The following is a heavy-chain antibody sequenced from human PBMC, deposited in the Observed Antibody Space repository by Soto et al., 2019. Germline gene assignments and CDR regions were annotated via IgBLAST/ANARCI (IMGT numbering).Heavy chain of an antibody. J-gene: IGHJ6*02. Sequence: ASVKVSCKASGYTFTSYAMHWVRQAPGQRLEWMGWINAGNGNTKYSQKFQGRVTITRDTSASTAYMELSSLRSEDTAVYYCARVGYCTNGVCYSHYYYGMDVWGQGITVTVSS. CDR1: GYTFTSYA. CDR2: INAGNGNT. V-gene: IGHV1-3*01. CDR3: ARVGYCTNGVCYSHYYYGMDV. D-gene: IGHD2-8*01.